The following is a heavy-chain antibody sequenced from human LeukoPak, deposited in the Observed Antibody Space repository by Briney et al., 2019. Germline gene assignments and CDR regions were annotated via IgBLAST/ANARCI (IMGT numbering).Heavy chain of an antibody. Sequence: GGSLRLSCAASGFNVSSNYMSWVRQAPGKGLEWVSIIYSGGTTSYADSVKGRFTISTDISRNTLYLQMNSLRAEDTAVYYCAKEINYGSGALGGRGYWGQGTLVTVSS. CDR3: AKEINYGSGALGGRGY. CDR1: GFNVSSNY. D-gene: IGHD3-10*01. V-gene: IGHV3-66*01. CDR2: IYSGGTT. J-gene: IGHJ4*02.